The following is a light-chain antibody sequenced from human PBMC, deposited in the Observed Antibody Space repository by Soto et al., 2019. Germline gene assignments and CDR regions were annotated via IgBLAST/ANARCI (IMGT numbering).Light chain of an antibody. J-gene: IGLJ2*01. CDR3: AAWDDSLNGPL. V-gene: IGLV1-44*01. CDR1: SSNIGSNT. Sequence: QSVLTQPPSASGTPGQRVTISCSGSSSNIGSNTVNWYQQFSGTAPKLLIYSNNRRPSGVPDRFSGSKSGTSASLAISGLQAEDEADYYCAAWDDSLNGPLFGGGTKLTVL. CDR2: SNN.